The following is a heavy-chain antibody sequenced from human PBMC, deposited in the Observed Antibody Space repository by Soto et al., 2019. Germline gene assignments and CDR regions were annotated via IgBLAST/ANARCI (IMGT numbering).Heavy chain of an antibody. CDR1: GYTFTSYG. CDR3: ARETELLWFGELFPLLDY. CDR2: ISAYNGNT. D-gene: IGHD3-10*01. V-gene: IGHV1-18*01. Sequence: ASVKVSCKASGYTFTSYGISWVRQAPGQGLEWMGWISAYNGNTNYAQKLQGRVTMTTDTSTSTAYMELRSLRSDDTAVYYCARETELLWFGELFPLLDYWGQGTLVTVSS. J-gene: IGHJ4*02.